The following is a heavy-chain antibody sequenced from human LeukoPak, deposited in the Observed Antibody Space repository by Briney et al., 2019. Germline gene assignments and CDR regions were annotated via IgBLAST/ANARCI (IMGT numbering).Heavy chain of an antibody. Sequence: PGGSLRLSCAASGFTFSSYSMNWVRQAPGKGLEWVSYISSSSSTIYYADSVKGRFTISRDNAKNSLYLQMNSLRAEDTAVYYCARDLRGIGSDYWGQGTLVTVSS. CDR3: ARDLRGIGSDY. CDR1: GFTFSSYS. V-gene: IGHV3-48*01. D-gene: IGHD3-10*01. J-gene: IGHJ4*02. CDR2: ISSSSSTI.